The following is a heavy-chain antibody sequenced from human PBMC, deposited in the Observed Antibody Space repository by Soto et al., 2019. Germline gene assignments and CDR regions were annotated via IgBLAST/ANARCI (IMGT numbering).Heavy chain of an antibody. V-gene: IGHV4-59*01. CDR3: ARDSSYGIYGMDV. D-gene: IGHD4-17*01. CDR1: GGSISSYY. Sequence: SETLSLPCTVSGGSISSYYWSWIRQPPGKGLEWIGYIYYSGSTNYNPSLKSRVTISVDTSKNQFSLKLSSVTAADTAVYYCARDSSYGIYGMDVWGQGTTV. J-gene: IGHJ6*02. CDR2: IYYSGST.